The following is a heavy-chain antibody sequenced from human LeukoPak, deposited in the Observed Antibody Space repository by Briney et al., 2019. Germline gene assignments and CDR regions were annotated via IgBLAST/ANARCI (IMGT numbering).Heavy chain of an antibody. CDR2: IKKDGSEK. Sequence: GGSLRLSCAASGFTFTDHWMSWVRQAPGKGLEWVANIKKDGSEKYYVDSVKGRFTISRDNAKNSLYLQMNSLRAEDTAVYYCVRGRYSDGWCFDYWGQGTLVTVSS. D-gene: IGHD6-19*01. V-gene: IGHV3-7*01. J-gene: IGHJ4*02. CDR3: VRGRYSDGWCFDY. CDR1: GFTFTDHW.